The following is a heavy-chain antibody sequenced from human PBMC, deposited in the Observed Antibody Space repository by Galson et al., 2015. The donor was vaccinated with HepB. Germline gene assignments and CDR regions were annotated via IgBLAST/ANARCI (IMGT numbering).Heavy chain of an antibody. V-gene: IGHV3-23*01. J-gene: IGHJ4*02. D-gene: IGHD6-6*01. CDR2: ISASGDAT. CDR3: AKIPRTGVVARPGFGY. CDR1: GFTFSSYA. Sequence: SLRLSCAASGFTFSSYAMSWVRQAPGKGLEWVSSISASGDATHYTDSVKSRFTISRDNSQTTLYLQMNSLRAEDTAVYFCAKIPRTGVVARPGFGYWGQGTLVTVSS.